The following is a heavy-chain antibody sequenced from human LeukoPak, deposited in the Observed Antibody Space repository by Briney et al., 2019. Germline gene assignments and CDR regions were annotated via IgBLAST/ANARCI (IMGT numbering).Heavy chain of an antibody. CDR3: ARSQLWGYFDY. V-gene: IGHV3-48*04. Sequence: GGSLRLPCAASGFTFSSYSVNWVRQAPGKGLEWVSYISSSSSTIYYADSVKGRFTISRDNAKNSLYLQMNSLRAEDTAVYYCARSQLWGYFDYWGQGTLVTVSS. D-gene: IGHD3-16*01. CDR1: GFTFSSYS. J-gene: IGHJ4*02. CDR2: ISSSSSTI.